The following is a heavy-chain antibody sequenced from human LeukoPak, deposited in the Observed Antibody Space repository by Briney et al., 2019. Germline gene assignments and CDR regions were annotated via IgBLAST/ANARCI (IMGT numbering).Heavy chain of an antibody. CDR3: AKIRGPLWFGESSDY. J-gene: IGHJ4*02. CDR1: GFTFSSYA. CDR2: ISGSGGST. D-gene: IGHD3-10*01. Sequence: GGSLRLSCAASGFTFSSYAMGWVRQAPGKGLEWVSAISGSGGSTYYADSVKGRFTSSRDNSKNTLYLQMNSLRAEDTAVYYCAKIRGPLWFGESSDYWGQGTLVTVPS. V-gene: IGHV3-23*01.